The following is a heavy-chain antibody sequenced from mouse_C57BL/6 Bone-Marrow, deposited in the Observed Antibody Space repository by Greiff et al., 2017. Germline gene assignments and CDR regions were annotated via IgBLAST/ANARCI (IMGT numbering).Heavy chain of an antibody. Sequence: EVQVVESEGGLVKPGGSLKLSCAASGFTFSDYGMHWVRQAPEKGLEWVAYISSGSSTIYYADTVKGRFTISRDNAKNTLFLQMTRLRSEDTAMYYGAREGGSSYKYYFDYGGQGTTLTVSS. CDR3: AREGGSSYKYYFDY. CDR1: GFTFSDYG. J-gene: IGHJ2*01. CDR2: ISSGSSTI. D-gene: IGHD1-1*01. V-gene: IGHV5-17*01.